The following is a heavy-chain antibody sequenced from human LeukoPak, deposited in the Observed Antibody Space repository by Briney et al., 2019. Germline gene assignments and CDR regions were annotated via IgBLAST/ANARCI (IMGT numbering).Heavy chain of an antibody. CDR3: ARANYGDYGYYYYGMDV. V-gene: IGHV5-51*01. Sequence: GESLKISCKGSGYSFTSYWIGWVRQMPGKGLEWMGIIYPGDSDTRYSPSFQGQVTISADKSISTAYLQWSSLKASDTAMYYCARANYGDYGYYYYGMDVWGQGTTVTVSS. CDR1: GYSFTSYW. J-gene: IGHJ6*02. D-gene: IGHD4-17*01. CDR2: IYPGDSDT.